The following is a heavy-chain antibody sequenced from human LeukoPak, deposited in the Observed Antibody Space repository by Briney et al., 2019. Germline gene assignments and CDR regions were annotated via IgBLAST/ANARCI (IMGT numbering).Heavy chain of an antibody. CDR2: IIPILSIA. V-gene: IGHV1-69*04. D-gene: IGHD2-2*02. CDR1: GGTFSSYT. CDR3: ARDCSSTSCYNGGY. J-gene: IGHJ4*02. Sequence: SVKVSCKASGGTFSSYTISWVRQAPGQELEWMGRIIPILSIANYAQKFQGRVTITADKSMSTAYMELSSLRSEDTAVYYCARDCSSTSCYNGGYWGQGTLVTVSS.